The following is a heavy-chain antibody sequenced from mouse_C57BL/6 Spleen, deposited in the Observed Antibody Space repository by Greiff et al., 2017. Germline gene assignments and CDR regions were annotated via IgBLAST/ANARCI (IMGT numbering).Heavy chain of an antibody. Sequence: EPGPGLVKPSQSLSLTCSVTGYSITSGYYRNWIRQFPGNKLEWMGYIRYDGSNNYNPSLKNRTPLTRDTSKNQFFLKLNSVTTEDTATYYCARTPLTGPAGFAYWGQGTLVTVSA. CDR1: GYSITSGYY. J-gene: IGHJ3*01. CDR3: ARTPLTGPAGFAY. V-gene: IGHV3-6*01. CDR2: IRYDGSN. D-gene: IGHD4-1*01.